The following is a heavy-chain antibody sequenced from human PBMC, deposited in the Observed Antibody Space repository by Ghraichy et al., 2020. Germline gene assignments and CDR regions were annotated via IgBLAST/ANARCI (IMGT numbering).Heavy chain of an antibody. CDR2: INHSGST. D-gene: IGHD2-15*01. J-gene: IGHJ4*02. Sequence: SETLSLTCAVYGGSISGYYWSWIRQPPGKGLEWIGEINHSGSTNYNPSLKSRVTISVDTSKNQFSLKLSSVTAADKAVYYCARDPIVVVVAGDSFDYWGQGTLVTVSS. CDR1: GGSISGYY. CDR3: ARDPIVVVVAGDSFDY. V-gene: IGHV4-34*01.